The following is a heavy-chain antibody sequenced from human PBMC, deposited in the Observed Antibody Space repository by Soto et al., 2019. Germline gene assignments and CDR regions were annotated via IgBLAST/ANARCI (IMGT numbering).Heavy chain of an antibody. D-gene: IGHD4-17*01. V-gene: IGHV3-30*18. CDR3: AKDLLLTTITTVGD. Sequence: QVQLVESGGGVVQPGRSLRLSCAASGFIFSTYGMHWVRQAPGKGLEWLSVISYDGNNKYYADSAKGRFTISRDNSKSSLWLQMDSLRTEDTAVYYCAKDLLLTTITTVGDWGQGTLVTVSS. J-gene: IGHJ4*02. CDR1: GFIFSTYG. CDR2: ISYDGNNK.